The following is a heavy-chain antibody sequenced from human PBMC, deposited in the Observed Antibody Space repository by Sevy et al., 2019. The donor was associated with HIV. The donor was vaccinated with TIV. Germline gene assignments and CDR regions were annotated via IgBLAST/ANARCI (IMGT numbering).Heavy chain of an antibody. CDR1: GYTFTDNY. CDR2: FNPLSGGT. J-gene: IGHJ4*02. Sequence: ASVKVSCKTFGYTFTDNYIHWVRQAPGQGLEWMGRFNPLSGGTKSAQQFQGRVTMTRDTSISTAYMEVSRLTFDDTAVYYCVREAGSTYYGLLDYWGQGSLVTVSS. D-gene: IGHD1-26*01. V-gene: IGHV1-2*06. CDR3: VREAGSTYYGLLDY.